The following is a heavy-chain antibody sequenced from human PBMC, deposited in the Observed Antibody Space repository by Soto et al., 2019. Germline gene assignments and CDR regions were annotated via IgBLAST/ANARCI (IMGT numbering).Heavy chain of an antibody. D-gene: IGHD5-18*01. V-gene: IGHV4-59*08. CDR2: IYHTGRT. CDR3: ASSFLRDTAMSPFDY. CDR1: TGSISSYS. J-gene: IGHJ4*02. Sequence: SETLSLTCTVSTGSISSYSWSWIRQPPGKGLEWLGYIYHTGRTNYNPSLKSRITMSVDTSKTQFSLKLSSVTAADTAVYHCASSFLRDTAMSPFDYWGQGALVTVSS.